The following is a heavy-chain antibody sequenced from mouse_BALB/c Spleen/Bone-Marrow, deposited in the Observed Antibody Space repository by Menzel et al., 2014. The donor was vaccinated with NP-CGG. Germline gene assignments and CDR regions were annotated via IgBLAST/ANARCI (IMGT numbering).Heavy chain of an antibody. CDR1: GYTFTSYW. V-gene: IGHV1-7*01. CDR2: INPSTGYT. D-gene: IGHD1-1*01. Sequence: QVQLQQSGAELAKPGASVKMSCKASGYTFTSYWMHWVKQRPGQGLEWIGYINPSTGYTEYNQKFKDKATLTADKSSSTAYMQLSSLTSEDSAVYYFALGSSYRYYFDYWGQGTTLTVSS. CDR3: ALGSSYRYYFDY. J-gene: IGHJ2*01.